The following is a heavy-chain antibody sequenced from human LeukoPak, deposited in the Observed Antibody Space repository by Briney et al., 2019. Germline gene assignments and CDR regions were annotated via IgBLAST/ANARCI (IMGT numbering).Heavy chain of an antibody. J-gene: IGHJ5*02. CDR1: GYTFISYD. CDR2: MNPDNGNT. Sequence: ASVKVSCKASGYTFISYDINWVRQAPGQGLEWMGWMNPDNGNTGYAQKFQGRVTMTRDTSISTAYMELSSLRAEGTAVYYCAREMRGGGYECCDFDQWGQGTLVTVSS. D-gene: IGHD5-12*01. CDR3: AREMRGGGYECCDFDQ. V-gene: IGHV1-8*01.